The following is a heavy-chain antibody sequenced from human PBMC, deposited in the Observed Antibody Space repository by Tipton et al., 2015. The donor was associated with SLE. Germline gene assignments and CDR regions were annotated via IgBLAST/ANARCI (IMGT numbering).Heavy chain of an antibody. CDR2: TNPSGNT. V-gene: IGHV4-34*01. CDR1: GGSFSGYS. Sequence: TLSLTCAVYGGSFSGYSWSWIRQPPGKGLEWIGQTNPSGNTNYNPSLKSRVTISVDTSRSQVSLRVSSVTAADTAKYYCVKGQEVAATNYYYYMDVWGKGTTVTVS. D-gene: IGHD6-19*01. CDR3: VKGQEVAATNYYYYMDV. J-gene: IGHJ6*03.